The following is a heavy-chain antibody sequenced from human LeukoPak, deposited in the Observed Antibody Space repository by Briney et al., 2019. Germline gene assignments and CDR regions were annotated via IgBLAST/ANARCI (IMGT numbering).Heavy chain of an antibody. CDR2: ISAYNGNT. CDR1: GYTFTSYG. CDR3: ARDGLGSYGYSRPSGGSPFDY. V-gene: IGHV1-18*01. Sequence: ASVKVSCKASGYTFTSYGISWVRQAPGQGLEWMGWISAYNGNTNYAQKLQGRVTMTTDTSTSTAYMELRSLRSDDTAVYYCARDGLGSYGYSRPSGGSPFDYWGQGTLVTVSP. D-gene: IGHD5-18*01. J-gene: IGHJ4*02.